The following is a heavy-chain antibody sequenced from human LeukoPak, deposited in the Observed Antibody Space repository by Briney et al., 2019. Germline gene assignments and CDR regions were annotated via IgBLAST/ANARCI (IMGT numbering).Heavy chain of an antibody. CDR3: AKDRREWNYFDY. D-gene: IGHD2-8*01. CDR1: GFTLSSTA. V-gene: IGHV3-23*01. J-gene: IGHJ4*02. Sequence: GGSLRLSCAASGFTLSSTAMTWVRQAPGKGLEWVSTIIDSGGSTYYADSVKGRFTISRDNPKNTLFLQMNSLRAEDTAVYYCAKDRREWNYFDYWGQGTLVTVPS. CDR2: IIDSGGST.